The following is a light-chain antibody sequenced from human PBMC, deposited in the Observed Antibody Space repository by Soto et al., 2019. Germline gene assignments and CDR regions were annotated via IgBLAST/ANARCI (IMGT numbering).Light chain of an antibody. V-gene: IGLV2-11*01. CDR1: SSDVCGYNY. J-gene: IGLJ1*01. CDR2: DVS. CDR3: CSYAGSYLDV. Sequence: QSALTQPRSVSGSPGQSVTISCTGTSSDVCGYNYVSWYQQHPGKAPKLMIYDVSKRPSGVPDRFSGSKSGNTASLTISGLQVEDEADYYCCSYAGSYLDVFGTGTKLTVL.